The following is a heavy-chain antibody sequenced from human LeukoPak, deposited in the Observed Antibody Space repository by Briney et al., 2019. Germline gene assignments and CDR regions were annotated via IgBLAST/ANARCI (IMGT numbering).Heavy chain of an antibody. V-gene: IGHV3-23*01. D-gene: IGHD5-24*01. CDR3: AKDVYNKAFDY. CDR1: GLTFSRYA. CDR2: ISDSCGST. J-gene: IGHJ4*02. Sequence: PGGSLRLSCAASGLTFSRYAMSWARQAPGKGLEWVSAISDSCGSTYYVESVKGRFTISRDGSKNTLYLQMNSLRAEDTAIYYCAKDVYNKAFDYWGQGTLVTVSS.